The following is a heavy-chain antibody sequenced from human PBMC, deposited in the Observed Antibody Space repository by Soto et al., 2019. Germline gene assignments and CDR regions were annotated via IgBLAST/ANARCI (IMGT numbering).Heavy chain of an antibody. Sequence: QLQLQESGPGLVKPSETLSLTCTVSGGSISSSSYYWGWIRQPPGKGLEWIGSIYYSGSTYYNPSLQSRVTLSVDTSKNQCALKLSSVTAADPAVYYCARHGPGGSYSDYWGQGTLVTVSS. V-gene: IGHV4-39*01. CDR1: GGSISSSSYY. D-gene: IGHD1-26*01. CDR3: ARHGPGGSYSDY. J-gene: IGHJ4*02. CDR2: IYYSGST.